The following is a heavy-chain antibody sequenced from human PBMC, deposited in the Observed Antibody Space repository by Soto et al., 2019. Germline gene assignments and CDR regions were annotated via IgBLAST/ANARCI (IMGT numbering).Heavy chain of an antibody. CDR2: IYHTGNT. Sequence: SETLSLTCTVSGGSISDDSYWSWIRQTPGKGLEWIGYIYHTGNTYYNPSLRSRVSISVDKSKSQFSLKLISVTAADTAVYFCARDEYQLLSSVSWFDSWVQGTLVTVSS. V-gene: IGHV4-30-4*01. CDR3: ARDEYQLLSSVSWFDS. CDR1: GGSISDDSY. J-gene: IGHJ5*01. D-gene: IGHD2-2*01.